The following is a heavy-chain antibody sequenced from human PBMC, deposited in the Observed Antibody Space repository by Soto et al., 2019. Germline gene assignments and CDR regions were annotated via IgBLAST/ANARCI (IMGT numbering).Heavy chain of an antibody. CDR2: IYYSGST. CDR1: GGSISSYY. Sequence: TSETLFLPCTVSGGSISSYYWSWIRQPPGKGLEWIGYIYYSGSTNYNPSLKSRVTISVDTSKNQFSLKLSSVTAADTAVYYCARHGQSWFGELLWWFDPWGQGTLVTVSS. V-gene: IGHV4-59*08. D-gene: IGHD3-10*01. J-gene: IGHJ5*02. CDR3: ARHGQSWFGELLWWFDP.